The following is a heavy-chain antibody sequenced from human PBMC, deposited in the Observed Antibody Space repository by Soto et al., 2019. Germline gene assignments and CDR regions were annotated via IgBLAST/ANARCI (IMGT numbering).Heavy chain of an antibody. CDR2: ICGYKANT. D-gene: IGHD6-19*01. CDR3: ARAGKRQWLQHSFDV. V-gene: IGHV1-18*04. Sequence: VKVACKASCYTFTRCGIKWVRQAPGQGLEWMGWICGYKANTNYAQKFQGRVTMTTDTSTSTGYMELRSLRSDDTAVYYFARAGKRQWLQHSFDVWGQGTQVTVSS. CDR1: CYTFTRCG. J-gene: IGHJ5*02.